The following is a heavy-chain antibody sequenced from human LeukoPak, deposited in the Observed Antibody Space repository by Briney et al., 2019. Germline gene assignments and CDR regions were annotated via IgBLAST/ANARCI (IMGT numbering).Heavy chain of an antibody. D-gene: IGHD3-9*01. CDR2: INPNSGGT. Sequence: GASVKVSCKASGYTFPGYYMHWVRQAPGQGLEWMGWINPNSGGTNYAQKFQGRVTMTRDTSISTAYMELSSLRSEDTAVYYCARGSHYDILTGYYKGYYYYYMDVWGKGTTVTISS. V-gene: IGHV1-2*02. J-gene: IGHJ6*03. CDR3: ARGSHYDILTGYYKGYYYYYMDV. CDR1: GYTFPGYY.